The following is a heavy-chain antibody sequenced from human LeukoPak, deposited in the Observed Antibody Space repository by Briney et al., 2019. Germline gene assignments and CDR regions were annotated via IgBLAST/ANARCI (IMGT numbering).Heavy chain of an antibody. CDR3: AKRLRGMYYFDY. V-gene: IGHV3-23*01. CDR1: GFAFSTYA. Sequence: GGSLRLSCAASGFAFSTYAMSWVRQAPGKGLEWVSGISYNGGATKYADSVKGRFTISRDDSKNTVHLQMNSLRAEDTAVYYCAKRLRGMYYFDYWGQGTLVTVSS. J-gene: IGHJ4*02. D-gene: IGHD2-21*02. CDR2: ISYNGGAT.